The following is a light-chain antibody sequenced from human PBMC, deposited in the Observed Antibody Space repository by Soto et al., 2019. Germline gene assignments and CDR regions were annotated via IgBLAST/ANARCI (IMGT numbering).Light chain of an antibody. Sequence: EIVLTQSPGTLSLSPGERATLSCRASQSVSSAYLVWYQQKPGQAPRLLIYGASTRATGIPDRFSGSGSGTDFTLTISRLEPEDFAVYYCQQYRSSPLTVGGGTKVDIK. V-gene: IGKV3-20*01. CDR1: QSVSSAY. J-gene: IGKJ4*01. CDR3: QQYRSSPLT. CDR2: GAS.